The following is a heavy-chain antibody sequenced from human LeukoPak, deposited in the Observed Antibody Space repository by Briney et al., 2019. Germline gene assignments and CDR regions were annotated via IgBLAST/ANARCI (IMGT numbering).Heavy chain of an antibody. Sequence: GGSLRLSCAASGVAFSNYWMTWVRQAPGTGLEWVANIKHDGRATYYVDCVKGRFTISRDNAKNSLYLQINSLSAEDTAVYYCAKTPTYYYDSSGYWEGDCYFDYWGQGTLVTVSS. CDR3: AKTPTYYYDSSGYWEGDCYFDY. CDR1: GVAFSNYW. J-gene: IGHJ4*02. V-gene: IGHV3-7*03. CDR2: IKHDGRAT. D-gene: IGHD3-22*01.